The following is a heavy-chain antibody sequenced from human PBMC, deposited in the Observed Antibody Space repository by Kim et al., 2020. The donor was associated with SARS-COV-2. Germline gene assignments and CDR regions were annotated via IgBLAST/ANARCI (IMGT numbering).Heavy chain of an antibody. CDR1: GFDFSDFN. Sequence: GGSLRLSCVGSGFDFSDFNMNWVRQAPGKGLEWISRIGKTSDIHYADSVKGRFIVSRDNAKNSVFLQMNSLRDEDTAVYFCVIGGAGRVWDYWGQGTLV. J-gene: IGHJ4*02. D-gene: IGHD1-26*01. CDR2: IGKTSDI. CDR3: VIGGAGRVWDY. V-gene: IGHV3-48*02.